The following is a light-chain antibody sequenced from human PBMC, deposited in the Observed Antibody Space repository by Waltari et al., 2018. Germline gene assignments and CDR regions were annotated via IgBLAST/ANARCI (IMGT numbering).Light chain of an antibody. V-gene: IGLV1-51*02. J-gene: IGLJ7*01. CDR1: SSNIGTNY. CDR2: ENS. CDR3: GTWDSSLSGAV. Sequence: QSVLTQPPSVSAAPGQRVTIPCSGGSSNIGTNYVSWYRQFPGTAPKLLIYENSGRPSGIPGRISGARSGTSATLDITGLQAGDEADYCCGTWDSSLSGAVFGGGTHLTVL.